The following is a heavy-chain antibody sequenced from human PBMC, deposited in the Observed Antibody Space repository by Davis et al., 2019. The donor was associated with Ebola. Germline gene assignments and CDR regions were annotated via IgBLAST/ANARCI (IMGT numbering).Heavy chain of an antibody. CDR2: INHSGNT. CDR1: GGSFSGFF. CDR3: ARVQVGVLD. J-gene: IGHJ4*02. D-gene: IGHD3-22*01. Sequence: MPSETLSLTCAVYGGSFSGFFWSWIRQPPGKGLEWIGEINHSGNTHYNPSLKSRVALSVDASKNQFSLKLSSVTAADTAIYYCARVQVGVLDWGQGNLVTVSS. V-gene: IGHV4-34*01.